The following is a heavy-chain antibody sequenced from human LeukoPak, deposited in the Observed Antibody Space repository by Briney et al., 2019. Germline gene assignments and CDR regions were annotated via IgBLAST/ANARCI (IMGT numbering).Heavy chain of an antibody. CDR1: GFTFSNFA. V-gene: IGHV3-23*05. J-gene: IGHJ4*02. D-gene: IGHD6-19*01. CDR2: IYSGGST. CDR3: ARNGYTSGWYRN. Sequence: GGSLRLSCAASGFTFSNFAISWVRQAPGKGLEWVSTIYSGGSTYYADSVKGRFTISRDNSKNTLYLQMNSLRGEDTAVYYCARNGYTSGWYRNWGQGTLVTVSS.